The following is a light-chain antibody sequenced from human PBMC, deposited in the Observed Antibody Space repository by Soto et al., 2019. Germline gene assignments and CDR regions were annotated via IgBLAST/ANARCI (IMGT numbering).Light chain of an antibody. Sequence: EIVLTQSPATLSLSPGERATLSCRASQSVSSFLAWYQQKPGQAPRLLIYGASNRATDIPARFSGSGSGTDFTLTISSLEPEDFAVYYYQHCSNWPPRWTFGQGTKVEIK. V-gene: IGKV3-11*01. CDR1: QSVSSF. CDR3: QHCSNWPPRWT. CDR2: GAS. J-gene: IGKJ1*01.